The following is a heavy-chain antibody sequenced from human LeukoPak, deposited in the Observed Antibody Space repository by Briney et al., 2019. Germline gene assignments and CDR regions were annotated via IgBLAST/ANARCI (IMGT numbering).Heavy chain of an antibody. D-gene: IGHD2-2*01. Sequence: SETLSLTCAVYGGSFSGYYWSWIRQPPGKGLEWIGEINHSGSTNYNPSLKSRVTISVDTSKNQFSLKLSSVTAADTAVYYCARTKWGYCSSTSCYVGYYYYYYMDAWGKGTTVSVSS. CDR3: ARTKWGYCSSTSCYVGYYYYYYMDA. CDR2: INHSGST. CDR1: GGSFSGYY. J-gene: IGHJ6*03. V-gene: IGHV4-34*01.